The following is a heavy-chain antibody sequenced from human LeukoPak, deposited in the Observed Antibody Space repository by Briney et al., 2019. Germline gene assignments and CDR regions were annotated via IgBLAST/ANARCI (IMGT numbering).Heavy chain of an antibody. Sequence: PSETLSLTCTVSGGSISSSSYCWGWIRQPPGKGLEWIGSIYYSGSTYYNPSLKSRVTISVDTSKNQFSLKLSSVTAADTAVYYCARHVTPVRPPLGWGQGTLVTVSS. CDR3: ARHVTPVRPPLG. V-gene: IGHV4-39*01. CDR1: GGSISSSSYC. J-gene: IGHJ4*02. CDR2: IYYSGST. D-gene: IGHD3-10*01.